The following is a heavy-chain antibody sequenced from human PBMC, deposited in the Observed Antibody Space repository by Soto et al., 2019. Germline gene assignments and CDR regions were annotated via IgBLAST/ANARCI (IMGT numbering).Heavy chain of an antibody. J-gene: IGHJ4*02. CDR2: IYYSGST. Sequence: QVQLQESGPGLVKPSQTLSLTCTVSGGSISSGDYYWSWIRQPPGKGLEWIGYIYYSGSTYYNPSLKSRVTISVDTSKNQFSLKLSSVTAADTAVYYCARVRMRISDYGSRGKAREIDYWGQGTLVTVSS. V-gene: IGHV4-30-4*01. CDR1: GGSISSGDYY. D-gene: IGHD4-17*01. CDR3: ARVRMRISDYGSRGKAREIDY.